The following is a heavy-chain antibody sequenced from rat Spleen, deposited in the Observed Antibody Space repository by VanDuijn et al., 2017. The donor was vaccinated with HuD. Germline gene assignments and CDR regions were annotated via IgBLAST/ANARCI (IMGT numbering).Heavy chain of an antibody. V-gene: IGHV5S10*01. CDR3: TTTEAYYGSHYFDY. D-gene: IGHD1-7*01. Sequence: EVQLVESGGGLVQPGRSLKLSCAASGFTFSNFPMAWVRQAPKKGLEWVAAIIYDGSSTYYRDSVKGRFTISRDNAKSTLYLQMDSLRSEDTATYYCTTTEAYYGSHYFDYWGQGVMVTVSS. CDR1: GFTFSNFP. CDR2: IIYDGSST. J-gene: IGHJ2*01.